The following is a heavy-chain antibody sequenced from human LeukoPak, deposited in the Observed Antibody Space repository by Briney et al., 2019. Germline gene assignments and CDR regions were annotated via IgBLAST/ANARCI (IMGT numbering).Heavy chain of an antibody. CDR1: GYTFTGYY. CDR3: AREVLLGYCSGGSCSGGHFDY. J-gene: IGHJ4*02. V-gene: IGHV1-2*04. CDR2: INPNSGGT. D-gene: IGHD2-15*01. Sequence: VSVKVSCKASGYTFTGYYMHWVRQAPGQGLEWMGWINPNSGGTNYAQKFQGWVTMTRDTSISTAYMELSRLRSDDTAVYYCAREVLLGYCSGGSCSGGHFDYWGQGTLVTVSS.